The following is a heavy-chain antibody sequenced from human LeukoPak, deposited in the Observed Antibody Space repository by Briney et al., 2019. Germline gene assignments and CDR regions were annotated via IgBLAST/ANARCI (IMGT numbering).Heavy chain of an antibody. J-gene: IGHJ4*02. V-gene: IGHV4-4*02. CDR3: ASQYCSSSSCYDVRLDY. CDR1: GGSISSPNW. D-gene: IGHD2-2*01. CDR2: IYPSGST. Sequence: SETLSLTCTVSGGSISSPNWWSWVRQSPGKGLEWIAEIYPSGSTNYNPSLTSRVTISLDKSKNQFSLNLSSVTAADTAVYYCASQYCSSSSCYDVRLDYWGQGTLVSVSS.